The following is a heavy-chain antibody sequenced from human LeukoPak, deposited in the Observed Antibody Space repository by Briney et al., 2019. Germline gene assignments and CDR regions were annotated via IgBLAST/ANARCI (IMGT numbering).Heavy chain of an antibody. J-gene: IGHJ3*02. V-gene: IGHV3-43*02. CDR2: ISGDGGST. D-gene: IGHD3-22*01. CDR3: AKGYYDSSGYPQEFDI. CDR1: GFTFDDYA. Sequence: PGGSLRLSCAASGFTFDDYAMHWVRQAPGKGLEWVSLISGDGGSTYYADSVKGRFTISRDNSKNSLYLQMNSQRTEDTALYYCAKGYYDSSGYPQEFDIWGQGTMVTVSS.